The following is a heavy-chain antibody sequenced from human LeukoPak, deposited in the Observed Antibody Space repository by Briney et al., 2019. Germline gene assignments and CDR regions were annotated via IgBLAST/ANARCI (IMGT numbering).Heavy chain of an antibody. Sequence: SETLSLTCTVSGGSISSYYWSWIRQPPGKGLEWIGYIYYSGSTNYNPSLKSRVTISVDTSKNQFSLKLSSVTAADTAVYYCAGRVYCSSTSCYKRGNWFDPWGQGTLVTVSS. J-gene: IGHJ5*02. CDR2: IYYSGST. CDR1: GGSISSYY. V-gene: IGHV4-59*01. CDR3: AGRVYCSSTSCYKRGNWFDP. D-gene: IGHD2-2*01.